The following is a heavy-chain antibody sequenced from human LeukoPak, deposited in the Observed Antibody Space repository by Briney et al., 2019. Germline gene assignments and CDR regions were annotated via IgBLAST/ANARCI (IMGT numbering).Heavy chain of an antibody. D-gene: IGHD6-6*01. CDR1: GFIFSSYG. Sequence: PGGSLRLSCAASGFIFSSYGMTWVRQAPGKWLEWVSAISANGVSTYYADSVKGRFTISRENSKNTLYLRMNSLRAEDMAIYYCAKGVVLDDSSSPLDYWGQGTLVTVSS. J-gene: IGHJ4*02. CDR3: AKGVVLDDSSSPLDY. CDR2: ISANGVST. V-gene: IGHV3-23*01.